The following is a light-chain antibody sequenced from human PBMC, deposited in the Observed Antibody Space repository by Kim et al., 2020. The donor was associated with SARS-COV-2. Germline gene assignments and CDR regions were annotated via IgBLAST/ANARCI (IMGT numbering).Light chain of an antibody. V-gene: IGLV3-21*04. J-gene: IGLJ2*01. CDR3: QVWDNYSDHVV. CDR1: NIGSNS. Sequence: APGKAARNTCGGNNIGSNSVHWYQQKPGQGTVLVMKYDRDRPSGIPGRISGSNSGNTATLTITRVEAGDEADYYCQVWDNYSDHVVFGGGTQLTVL. CDR2: YDR.